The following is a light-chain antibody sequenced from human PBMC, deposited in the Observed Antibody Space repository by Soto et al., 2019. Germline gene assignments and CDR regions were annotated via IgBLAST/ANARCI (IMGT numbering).Light chain of an antibody. Sequence: DIELTQYPTTLSASVGERATFTCLASHTISSWLAWYQQKPGKAPNLLIYDASTLERGVPSRFSGTGSGTEFTLTIDWLQPDDFATYYCQQSPTSSITFAQGTRLEI. J-gene: IGKJ5*01. V-gene: IGKV1-5*01. CDR1: HTISSW. CDR3: QQSPTSSIT. CDR2: DAS.